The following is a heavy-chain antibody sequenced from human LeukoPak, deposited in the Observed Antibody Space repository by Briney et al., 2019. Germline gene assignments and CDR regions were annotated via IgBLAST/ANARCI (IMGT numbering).Heavy chain of an antibody. D-gene: IGHD3-10*01. CDR1: GGSISSGGYY. CDR3: ARSPYYYGSGSYYNFDY. CDR2: IYYSGST. J-gene: IGHJ4*02. V-gene: IGHV4-31*03. Sequence: SETLSLTCTVSGGSISSGGYYWSWIRQHPGKGLEWIGYIYYSGSTYYNPSLKSRVTISVDTSKNQFSLKLSSVTAADTAVYYCARSPYYYGSGSYYNFDYWGQGTLVTVSS.